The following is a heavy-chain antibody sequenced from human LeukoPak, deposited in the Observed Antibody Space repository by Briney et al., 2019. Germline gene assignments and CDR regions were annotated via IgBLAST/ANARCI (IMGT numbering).Heavy chain of an antibody. V-gene: IGHV1-46*01. D-gene: IGHD5-18*01. Sequence: ASVKVSCKASGYTFTSYYMHWVRQAPGQGLEWMGIINPSGGSTSYAQKFQGRVTMTRDTSTSTVYMGLSSLRSEDTAVYYCARDPSGYSYGHGFDYWGQGTLVTVSS. CDR3: ARDPSGYSYGHGFDY. CDR2: INPSGGST. J-gene: IGHJ4*02. CDR1: GYTFTSYY.